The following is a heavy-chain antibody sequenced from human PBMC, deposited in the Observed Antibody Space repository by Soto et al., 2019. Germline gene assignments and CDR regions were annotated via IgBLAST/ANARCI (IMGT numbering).Heavy chain of an antibody. Sequence: PGGSLRLSCAASGFTFSSYAMSWVRQAPGKGLEWVSAISGSGGSTYYADSMKGRFTISRDNSKNTLYLQMNSLRAEDTAVYYCAKGSGVLTYFDYWGQGTLVTVSS. J-gene: IGHJ4*02. CDR2: ISGSGGST. V-gene: IGHV3-23*01. CDR1: GFTFSSYA. CDR3: AKGSGVLTYFDY. D-gene: IGHD3-10*01.